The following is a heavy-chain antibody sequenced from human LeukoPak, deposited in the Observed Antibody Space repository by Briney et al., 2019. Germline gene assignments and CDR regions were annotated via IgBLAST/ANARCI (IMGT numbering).Heavy chain of an antibody. CDR1: GFTFSNYA. V-gene: IGHV3-23*01. J-gene: IGHJ4*02. CDR2: IRGSDGST. Sequence: TGGSLRLSCAASGFTFSNYAMSWVRQAPGKGLEWVSIIRGSDGSTYYADSVKGRFTTSRDNPTNTLLLLMNSLRAEDTAVYYCAKARYTAGWYTFDYWGQGTQVTVSS. CDR3: AKARYTAGWYTFDY. D-gene: IGHD6-19*01.